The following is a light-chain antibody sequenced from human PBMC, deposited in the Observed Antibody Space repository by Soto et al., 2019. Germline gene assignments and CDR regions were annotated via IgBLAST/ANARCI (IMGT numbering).Light chain of an antibody. CDR1: SSDVGGYNY. CDR3: SSYAGSNNLFV. CDR2: EVS. Sequence: QSVLTQPPSASGSPGQSVTISCTGTSSDVGGYNYVSWYQQHPGKAPKLMIYEVSKRPSGVPDRFSGSKSGNTASPTVSGLQTEDEADYYCSSYAGSNNLFVFGTGTKLTVL. V-gene: IGLV2-8*01. J-gene: IGLJ1*01.